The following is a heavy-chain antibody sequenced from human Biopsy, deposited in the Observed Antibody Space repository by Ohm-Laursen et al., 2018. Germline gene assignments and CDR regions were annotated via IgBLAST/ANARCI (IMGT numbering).Heavy chain of an antibody. CDR1: GGPIDSYY. D-gene: IGHD5-24*01. V-gene: IGHV4-59*12. CDR2: IYFTRRT. J-gene: IGHJ2*01. Sequence: GTLSLTCTVSGGPIDSYYWSWIRQPPGEALEWIGYIYFTRRTSYNPSLKSRVTMSVNTSKKQFSLRLSSVTAADTAVYYCASAGYNPDWNFDLWGRGTRVTVSS. CDR3: ASAGYNPDWNFDL.